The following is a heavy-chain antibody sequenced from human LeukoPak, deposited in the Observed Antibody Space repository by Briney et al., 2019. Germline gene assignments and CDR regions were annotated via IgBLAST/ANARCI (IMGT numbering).Heavy chain of an antibody. D-gene: IGHD3-9*01. CDR1: GGSMNHHY. V-gene: IGHV4-59*11. J-gene: IGHJ4*02. Sequence: SEPLTLTCTVSGGSMNHHYWIWVRQPPGKEPEWIAYIYDSGTSATTDYNASLKSRVTISMDTSKRQFSLRLDSVTAADTSVYYCADIPRDWGQGTLVSVSS. CDR2: IYDSGTSATT. CDR3: ADIPRD.